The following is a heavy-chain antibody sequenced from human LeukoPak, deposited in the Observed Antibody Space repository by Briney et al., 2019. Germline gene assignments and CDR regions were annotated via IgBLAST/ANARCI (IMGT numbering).Heavy chain of an antibody. CDR1: GGSISSSSYY. Sequence: PSETLSLTCTVSGGSISSSSYYWGWIRQPPGKGLEWIGSIYYSGSTYYNPSLKSRVTISVDTSKNQFSLKLSSVTAADTAVYYCAVEYCRSTSCYDYWGQGTLVTVSS. V-gene: IGHV4-39*01. CDR3: AVEYCRSTSCYDY. D-gene: IGHD2-2*01. CDR2: IYYSGST. J-gene: IGHJ4*02.